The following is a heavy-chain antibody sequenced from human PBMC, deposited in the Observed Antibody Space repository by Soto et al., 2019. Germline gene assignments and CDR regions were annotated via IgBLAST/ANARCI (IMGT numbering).Heavy chain of an antibody. CDR3: ERDVALDSDDFFAY. Sequence: GGSLRLSCTASGLTFTSYGMGWVRQAPGKGLQWVSTIRGDGGQTHYTDSVKGRFSISRDNSKNTVYLQMDSLRAEDTAMYFCERDVALDSDDFFAYWGPGTQLTVSS. CDR2: IRGDGGQT. CDR1: GLTFTSYG. J-gene: IGHJ4*02. D-gene: IGHD2-15*01. V-gene: IGHV3-23*01.